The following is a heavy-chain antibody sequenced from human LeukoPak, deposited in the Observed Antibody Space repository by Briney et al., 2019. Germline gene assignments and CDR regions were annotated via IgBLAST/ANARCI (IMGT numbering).Heavy chain of an antibody. V-gene: IGHV3-30*02. CDR3: AKRYDFWSAYLDY. J-gene: IGHJ4*02. Sequence: GSLRLSCAASGFTFSSYGMHWVRQAPGKGLEWVAFIRYDGSNKYYADSVKGRFTISRDNSKNTLYLQMNSLRAEDTAVYYCAKRYDFWSAYLDYWGQGTLVTVSS. CDR2: IRYDGSNK. D-gene: IGHD3-3*01. CDR1: GFTFSSYG.